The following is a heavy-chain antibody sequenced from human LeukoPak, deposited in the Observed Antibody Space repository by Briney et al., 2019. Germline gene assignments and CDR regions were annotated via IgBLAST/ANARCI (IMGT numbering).Heavy chain of an antibody. Sequence: SETLSLTCTVSGGSISSYYWSWIRQPPGKGLEWIGYIYYSGSTNYNPSLKSRVTISVDTSKNQFSLKLSSVTAADTAVYYCAGMYGSGRNWFDPWGQGTLVTVSS. CDR3: AGMYGSGRNWFDP. J-gene: IGHJ5*02. CDR2: IYYSGST. V-gene: IGHV4-59*01. D-gene: IGHD3-10*01. CDR1: GGSISSYY.